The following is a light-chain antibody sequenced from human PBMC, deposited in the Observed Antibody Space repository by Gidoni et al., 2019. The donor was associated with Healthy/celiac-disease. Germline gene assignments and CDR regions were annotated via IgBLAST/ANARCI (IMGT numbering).Light chain of an antibody. CDR1: QSVSSSY. J-gene: IGKJ4*01. Sequence: ELVLTQSPGTLSLSPGERATLSCRASQSVSSSYLAWYQQKPGQAPRLLIYGASSRATGIPDRFSGSGSGTDFTLTISRLEPEDFAGYYCQQYGSSPLTFGGGTKVEIK. CDR3: QQYGSSPLT. CDR2: GAS. V-gene: IGKV3-20*01.